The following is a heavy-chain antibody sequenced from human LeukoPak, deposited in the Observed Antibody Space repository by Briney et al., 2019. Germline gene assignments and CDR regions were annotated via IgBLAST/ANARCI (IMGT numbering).Heavy chain of an antibody. D-gene: IGHD6-13*01. CDR3: AKSYGSTWYAGY. Sequence: PGRSPRLSCAASGFTFSSYAMHWVRQAPGKGLEWVAIISSDENKKYYADSVKGRFTISRDNFKNTLYLQMNSLGAEDTAVYFCAKSYGSTWYAGYWGRGILVTVSS. CDR1: GFTFSSYA. J-gene: IGHJ4*02. V-gene: IGHV3-30-3*02. CDR2: ISSDENKK.